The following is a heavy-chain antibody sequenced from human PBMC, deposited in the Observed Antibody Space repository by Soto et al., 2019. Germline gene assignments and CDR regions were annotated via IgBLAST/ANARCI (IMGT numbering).Heavy chain of an antibody. CDR1: GFIFSDYA. D-gene: IGHD3-16*01. Sequence: PGGSLRLSCVASGFIFSDYAMTWVRQAPGKGLQWVATISASGGNIEYADSLKGRFTISRDNSKNSVYLQLSGLTADDTAVHYCAKVAGGLGYFDLWGRGTLVT. CDR2: ISASGGNI. V-gene: IGHV3-23*01. J-gene: IGHJ2*01. CDR3: AKVAGGLGYFDL.